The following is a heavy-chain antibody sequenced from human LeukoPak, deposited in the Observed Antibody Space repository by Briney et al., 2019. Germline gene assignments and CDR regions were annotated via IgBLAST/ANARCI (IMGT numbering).Heavy chain of an antibody. CDR1: GFTVSSNY. CDR3: AISIAVAGIIDY. D-gene: IGHD6-19*01. Sequence: PGGSLRLSCAASGFTVSSNYMSWVRQAPGKGLEWVSVIHSGGSTYYADSVKGRFTISRDNSKNTLYLQMNSLRAEDTAVYYCAISIAVAGIIDYWGQGTLVTVSS. J-gene: IGHJ4*02. CDR2: IHSGGST. V-gene: IGHV3-53*01.